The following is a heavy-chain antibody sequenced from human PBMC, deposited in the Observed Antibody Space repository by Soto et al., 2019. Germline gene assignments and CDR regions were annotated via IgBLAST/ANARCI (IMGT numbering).Heavy chain of an antibody. J-gene: IGHJ4*02. D-gene: IGHD3-10*01. CDR2: ISGSGGST. V-gene: IGHV3-23*01. CDR1: GFTFSSYA. Sequence: PGGSLRLSCAASGFTFSSYAMSCVRQAPGKGLEWVSAISGSGGSTYYADSVKGRFTISRDNSKNPLYLQVNSLRAEDTAVYYCAKRGLWYQDKYYFDYWGQGTLVTVSS. CDR3: AKRGLWYQDKYYFDY.